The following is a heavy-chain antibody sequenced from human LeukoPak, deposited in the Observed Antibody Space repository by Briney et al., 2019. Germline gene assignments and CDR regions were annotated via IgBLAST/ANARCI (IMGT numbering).Heavy chain of an antibody. CDR3: ATGYCTGTNCLVDY. J-gene: IGHJ4*02. Sequence: GRSLRLSCAPSGFTVSTNFMNWVRQAPGKGLEWVSIMYSGVSTYYADSVTGRFTISRDDSKNTVCLQMISLRADDTAIYYCATGYCTGTNCLVDYLGQGTLVTVSS. CDR1: GFTVSTNF. CDR2: MYSGVST. D-gene: IGHD2-8*02. V-gene: IGHV3-53*01.